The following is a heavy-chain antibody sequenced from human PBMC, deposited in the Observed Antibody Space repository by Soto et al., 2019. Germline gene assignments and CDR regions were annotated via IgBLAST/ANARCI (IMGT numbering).Heavy chain of an antibody. V-gene: IGHV4-31*03. J-gene: IGHJ4*02. CDR2: IYYSGST. CDR1: GSAFSSGGYD. CDR3: ARDHGDYVWGSYRPTTNFDY. Sequence: SETLSLTCTVSGSAFSSGGYDWSWIRQHPGKGLEWIGYIYYSGSTYYNPSLKSRVTISVDTSKNQFSLKLSSVTAADTAVYYCARDHGDYVWGSYRPTTNFDYWGQGTLVTVSS. D-gene: IGHD3-16*02.